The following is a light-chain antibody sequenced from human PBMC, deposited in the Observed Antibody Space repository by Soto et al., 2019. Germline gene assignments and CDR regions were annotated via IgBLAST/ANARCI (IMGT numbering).Light chain of an antibody. CDR1: SSDVGAFNY. V-gene: IGLV2-14*03. Sequence: QSVLTQPASVSGSPGQAITISCSGTSSDVGAFNYVSWYQQHPGKAPKLMIYDVFNRPSGVSNRFSGSKSGNTASLTISGLRAEDEADYYCNSYTSNNTYVFGTGTKLTVL. J-gene: IGLJ1*01. CDR3: NSYTSNNTYV. CDR2: DVF.